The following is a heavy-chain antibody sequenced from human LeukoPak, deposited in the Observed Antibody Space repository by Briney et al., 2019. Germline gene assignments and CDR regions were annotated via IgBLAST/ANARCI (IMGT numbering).Heavy chain of an antibody. Sequence: GESLKISCNGSGYXFNTYWICWVRRMPGKGLEWMGIIYPGDSDTRYSPSFQGQVTISADKSISTAYLQWSSLKASDTAMYYCARRAYYYDSSGYYYYFDFWGQGTLVTVSS. CDR3: ARRAYYYDSSGYYYYFDF. CDR1: GYXFNTYW. V-gene: IGHV5-51*01. CDR2: IYPGDSDT. D-gene: IGHD3-22*01. J-gene: IGHJ4*02.